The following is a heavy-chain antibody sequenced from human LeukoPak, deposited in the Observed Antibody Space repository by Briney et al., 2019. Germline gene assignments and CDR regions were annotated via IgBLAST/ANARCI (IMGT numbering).Heavy chain of an antibody. V-gene: IGHV6-1*01. J-gene: IGHJ4*02. CDR2: TYYMSKWRN. CDR1: GDRVSSNSAA. CDR3: ARLENWVFDY. Sequence: SQTLSLTCAISGDRVSSNSAAWNWIRQSPSRGLEWLGRTYYMSKWRNQYPVSVKSRITVTPDTSKHQFSLQLFSVTPEDTAVYYCARLENWVFDYWGQGTLVTVSS. D-gene: IGHD7-27*01.